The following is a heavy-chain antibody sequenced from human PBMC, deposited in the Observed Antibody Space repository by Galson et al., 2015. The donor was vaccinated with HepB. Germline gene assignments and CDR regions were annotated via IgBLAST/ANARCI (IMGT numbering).Heavy chain of an antibody. CDR2: INADNGNT. CDR1: GYTFNIYA. CDR3: ANRSPGGTNAFDI. Sequence: SVKVSCKASGYTFNIYAIHWVRQAPGQRLEWMGWINADNGNTRHSQTFQGRLTITRDTSASTAYMELSSLRSEDTAIYYCANRSPGGTNAFDIWGQGTMVTVSS. D-gene: IGHD3-16*01. V-gene: IGHV1-3*01. J-gene: IGHJ3*02.